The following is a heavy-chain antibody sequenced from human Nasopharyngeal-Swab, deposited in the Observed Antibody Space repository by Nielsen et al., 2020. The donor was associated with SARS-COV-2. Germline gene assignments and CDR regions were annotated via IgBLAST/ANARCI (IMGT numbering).Heavy chain of an antibody. CDR3: TTRGVVYCGGDCYSPGAFDI. CDR2: IKSKTDGGTT. V-gene: IGHV3-15*01. Sequence: GESLKIPCAASGFTFSNAWMSWVRQAPGKGLEWVGRIKSKTDGGTTDYAAPVKGRFTISRDDSKNTLYLQMNSLKTEDTAVYYCTTRGVVYCGGDCYSPGAFDIWGQGTMVTVSS. J-gene: IGHJ3*02. CDR1: GFTFSNAW. D-gene: IGHD2-21*02.